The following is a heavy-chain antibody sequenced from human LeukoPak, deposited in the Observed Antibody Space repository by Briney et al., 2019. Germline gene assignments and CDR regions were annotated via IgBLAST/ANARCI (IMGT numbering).Heavy chain of an antibody. CDR1: GGSISSSSSY. D-gene: IGHD3-22*01. CDR2: FQYSGNT. J-gene: IGHJ4*02. CDR3: ARGLGYDNTDY. Sequence: SETLSLTCSVSGGSISSSSSYWGWIRQSPGKGLEWIGSFQYSGNTYYTPSLKSRVTISVDTSKNQFSLKLTSVTAADSAVYFCARGLGYDNTDYWGQGTLVTVSS. V-gene: IGHV4-39*02.